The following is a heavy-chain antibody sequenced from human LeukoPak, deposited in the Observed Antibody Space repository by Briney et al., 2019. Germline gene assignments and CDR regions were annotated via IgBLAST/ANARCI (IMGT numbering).Heavy chain of an antibody. V-gene: IGHV3-33*01. D-gene: IGHD2-2*01. CDR1: GFTFRNYG. J-gene: IGHJ4*02. Sequence: PGTSLRLSCAPSGFTFRNYGMHWVRQAPGKGLDWVAVIWYDESKKYYADSVKGRFTISRDISKNTLYLQMNSLRAEDTAVYYCARDDCSTTICLAYWGQGTLVSVSS. CDR3: ARDDCSTTICLAY. CDR2: IWYDESKK.